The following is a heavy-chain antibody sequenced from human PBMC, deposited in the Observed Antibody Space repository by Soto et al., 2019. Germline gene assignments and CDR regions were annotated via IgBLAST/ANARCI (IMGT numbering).Heavy chain of an antibody. D-gene: IGHD2-15*01. Sequence: GGSLRLSCAASGFIFNTYSMNWVRQAPGKGLEWVSYIRGSSQTIFYAGSVRGRFTISRDNANNSTYLQMVSLRDEDTAVYYCARTLSWRRGPFDSWGQGTLVTVSS. V-gene: IGHV3-48*02. CDR2: IRGSSQTI. CDR1: GFIFNTYS. J-gene: IGHJ4*02. CDR3: ARTLSWRRGPFDS.